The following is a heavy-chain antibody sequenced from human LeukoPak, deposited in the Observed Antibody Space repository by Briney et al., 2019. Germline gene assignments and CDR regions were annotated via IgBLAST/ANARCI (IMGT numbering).Heavy chain of an antibody. D-gene: IGHD3-9*01. J-gene: IGHJ4*02. CDR2: ISYDGSNK. CDR3: AKGVVLTGYYKVAYFDY. V-gene: IGHV3-30*04. Sequence: GGSLRLSCAASGFTFSSYAMHWVRQAPGKGLEWVAVISYDGSNKYYADSVKGRFTISRDNSKNTLYLQMNNLRAEDTAVYYCAKGVVLTGYYKVAYFDYWGQGTLVTVSS. CDR1: GFTFSSYA.